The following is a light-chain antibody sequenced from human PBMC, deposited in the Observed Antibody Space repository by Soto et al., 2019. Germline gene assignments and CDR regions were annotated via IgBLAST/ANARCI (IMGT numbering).Light chain of an antibody. V-gene: IGKV1-39*01. J-gene: IGKJ1*01. CDR2: DAS. CDR3: QQSYSTPPWT. Sequence: DIQLTQSPSSLSASVVDKFTITFLASQSIRSYLNWVQQKPGKAPKLLIYDASSLQTGVPSRFSGSGSGTDFSLTISSLQPEDFATFYCQQSYSTPPWTFGQGTKVDIK. CDR1: QSIRSY.